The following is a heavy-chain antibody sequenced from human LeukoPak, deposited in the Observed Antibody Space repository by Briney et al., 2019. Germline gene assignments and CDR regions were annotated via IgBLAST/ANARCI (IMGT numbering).Heavy chain of an antibody. D-gene: IGHD6-13*01. V-gene: IGHV4-59*08. J-gene: IGHJ6*02. CDR2: IYYSGST. CDR3: ARLNTHSSSWYWVYYGMDV. CDR1: GGSISSYY. Sequence: PSETLSLTCTVSGGSISSYYWSWIRQPPGKGLEWIGYIYYSGSTNYNPSLKSRVTISVDTSKNQFSLKLSSVTAADTAAYYCARLNTHSSSWYWVYYGMDVWGQGTTVTVSS.